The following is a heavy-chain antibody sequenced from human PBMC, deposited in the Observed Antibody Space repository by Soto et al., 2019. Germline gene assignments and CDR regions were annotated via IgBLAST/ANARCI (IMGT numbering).Heavy chain of an antibody. J-gene: IGHJ4*02. D-gene: IGHD6-19*01. Sequence: PGGSLRLSCAASGFTLSDHYMDWVRQAPGKGLEWIGRTRNKANGYTTEYAASVRGRFIISRDESKNSLYLQMNSVRTEDTAVYYCVRIAVATYNIDYWGQGTLVTVSS. V-gene: IGHV3-72*01. CDR1: GFTLSDHY. CDR2: TRNKANGYTT. CDR3: VRIAVATYNIDY.